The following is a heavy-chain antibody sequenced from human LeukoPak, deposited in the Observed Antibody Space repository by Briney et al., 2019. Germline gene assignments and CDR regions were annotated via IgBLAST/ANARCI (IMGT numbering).Heavy chain of an antibody. J-gene: IGHJ4*02. CDR2: ISYDGSNK. V-gene: IGHV3-30*18. D-gene: IGHD6-6*01. Sequence: PGRSLRPSCAASGFTFSSYGMHWVRQAPGKGLEWVAVISYDGSNKYYADSVKGRFTISRDNSKNTLYLQMNSLRAEDTAVYYCAKVGSSYIAAPYYFDYWGQGTLVTVSS. CDR1: GFTFSSYG. CDR3: AKVGSSYIAAPYYFDY.